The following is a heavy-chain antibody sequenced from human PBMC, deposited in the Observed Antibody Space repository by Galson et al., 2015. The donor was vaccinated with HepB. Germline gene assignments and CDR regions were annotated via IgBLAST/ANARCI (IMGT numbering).Heavy chain of an antibody. J-gene: IGHJ4*02. D-gene: IGHD2-2*01. V-gene: IGHV4-30-4*01. CDR1: GGSISSGDYY. CDR3: ARAPMIPGEVDY. CDR2: IYYSGST. Sequence: TLSLTCTVSGGSISSGDYYWSWIRQPPGKGLEWIGYIYYSGSTYYNPSLKSRVTISVDTSKNQFSLKLSSVTAADTAVYHCARAPMIPGEVDYWGQGTLVTVSS.